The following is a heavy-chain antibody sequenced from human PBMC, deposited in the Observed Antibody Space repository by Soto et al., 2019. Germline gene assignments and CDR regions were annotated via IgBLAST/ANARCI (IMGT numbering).Heavy chain of an antibody. CDR3: ARGLSFLEGKDYFDY. J-gene: IGHJ4*02. CDR1: GGTFSSYA. V-gene: IGHV1-69*12. CDR2: IIPIFGTA. Sequence: QVQLVQSGAEVKKPGSSVKVSCKASGGTFSSYAISWVRQAPGQGLEWMGGIIPIFGTANYAQKFQGRVTIHADESTSKAYMELSSLRSEDTAVYYCARGLSFLEGKDYFDYWGQGTLVTVSS. D-gene: IGHD3-3*01.